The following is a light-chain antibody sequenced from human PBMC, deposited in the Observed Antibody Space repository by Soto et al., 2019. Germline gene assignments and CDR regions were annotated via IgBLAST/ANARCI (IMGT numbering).Light chain of an antibody. CDR3: QQSYNIPRAT. J-gene: IGKJ1*01. V-gene: IGKV1-39*01. CDR2: AAS. Sequence: DIRMTQSPSSLSAWVGDRFTISCGSSQSISIYLNWYQQKPGKAPKVLIYAASSLQSGVPPRFSGSGSGTDFTLTISSLQPEDFATYFCQQSYNIPRATFGQGTKVDI. CDR1: QSISIY.